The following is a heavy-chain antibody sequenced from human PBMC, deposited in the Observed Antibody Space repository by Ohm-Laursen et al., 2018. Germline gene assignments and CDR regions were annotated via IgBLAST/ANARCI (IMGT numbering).Heavy chain of an antibody. Sequence: SLRLSCAASGFTFSSYWMHWVRQVPGGGLEWVSSVSTSGDYTYYTDSMKGRFTISRDNAQNSLSLQMNSLRAEDTAVYYCSRSMTPGLVDYWGQGTLVTVSS. V-gene: IGHV3-21*01. CDR1: GFTFSSYW. CDR2: VSTSGDYT. CDR3: SRSMTPGLVDY. D-gene: IGHD2-2*01. J-gene: IGHJ4*02.